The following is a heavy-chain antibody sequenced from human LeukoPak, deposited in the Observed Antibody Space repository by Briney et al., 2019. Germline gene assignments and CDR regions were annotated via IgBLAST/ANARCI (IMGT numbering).Heavy chain of an antibody. D-gene: IGHD3-22*01. CDR3: ARLCITMIFPYYYYYMDV. Sequence: PSETLSLTCTVSGYSISSGYYWGWIRQPPGKGLEWIGSIYHSGSTYYNPSLKSRVTISVDTSKNQFSLKLSSVTAADTAVYYCARLCITMIFPYYYYYMDVWGKGTTVTISS. CDR1: GYSISSGYY. CDR2: IYHSGST. V-gene: IGHV4-38-2*02. J-gene: IGHJ6*03.